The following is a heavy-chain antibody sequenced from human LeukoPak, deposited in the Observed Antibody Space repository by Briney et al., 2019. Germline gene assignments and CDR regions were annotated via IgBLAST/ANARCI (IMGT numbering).Heavy chain of an antibody. CDR3: AREHLLYYYYGMDV. V-gene: IGHV3-53*01. D-gene: IGHD3-3*02. CDR2: IYSGGTT. J-gene: IGHJ6*02. CDR1: GFTVSNNY. Sequence: PGGSLRLSCAASGFTVSNNYMSWVRQAPGKGLEWVSVIYSGGTTYYADSVKGRFTISRDNSKNTLYLQMNSLRAEDTAVYYCAREHLLYYYYGMDVWGQGTTVTVSS.